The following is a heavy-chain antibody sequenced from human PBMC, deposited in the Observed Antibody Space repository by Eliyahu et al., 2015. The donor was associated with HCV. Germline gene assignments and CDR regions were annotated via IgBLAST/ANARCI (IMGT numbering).Heavy chain of an antibody. CDR1: GGSFSGYY. V-gene: IGHV4-34*01. J-gene: IGHJ5*02. CDR3: ASCYPKSAIDP. CDR2: INHSGST. Sequence: QVQLQQWGAGLLKPSETLSLTCAVYGGSFSGYYWGWIRQPPGKGLEWIGEINHSGSTNYNPSLKSRVTISVDTSKNQFSLKLSSVTAADTAVYYCASCYPKSAIDPWGQGTLVTVSS. D-gene: IGHD2-2*01.